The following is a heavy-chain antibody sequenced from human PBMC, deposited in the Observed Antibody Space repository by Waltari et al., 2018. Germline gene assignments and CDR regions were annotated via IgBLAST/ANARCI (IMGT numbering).Heavy chain of an antibody. V-gene: IGHV3-30*09. CDR1: GFSFSSYA. CDR2: ISFDGKNK. Sequence: QVHLVESGGGVVQPGRSLRLSCAASGFSFSSYAMYWVRQAPGKGLAWATVISFDGKNKYYADSGKGRFAISREESNNTLYLQMNSLRTEDTAVYYCATDGTDCSTTSCYFGGIDVWGQGTTVTVSS. D-gene: IGHD2-2*01. J-gene: IGHJ6*02. CDR3: ATDGTDCSTTSCYFGGIDV.